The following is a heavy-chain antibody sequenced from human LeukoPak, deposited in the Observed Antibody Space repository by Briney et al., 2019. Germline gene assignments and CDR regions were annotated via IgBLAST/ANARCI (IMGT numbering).Heavy chain of an antibody. CDR2: ISGSGGTT. J-gene: IGHJ3*02. CDR3: AKRDRTVTHAFDI. D-gene: IGHD4-17*01. CDR1: GFTFSSHG. Sequence: GRSLRLSCAASGFTFSSHGMSWVRQAPGKGLEWVSAISGSGGTTYYADSVKGRFTISRDNSENTLYLQMNSLRAEDTAVYYCAKRDRTVTHAFDIWGQGTMVTVSS. V-gene: IGHV3-23*01.